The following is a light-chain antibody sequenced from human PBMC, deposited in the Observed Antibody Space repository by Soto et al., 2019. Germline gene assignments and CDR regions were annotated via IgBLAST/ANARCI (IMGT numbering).Light chain of an antibody. CDR2: DVS. Sequence: QSALTQPASVSGSPGQSITISCTGTSSDVGGYNYVSWYQHHPGKAPKLVIYDVSNRPSGVSNRFSGSKSGNTASLTISGLQAEDEADYYCSSYTSSSALCVFGTGTKVTVL. J-gene: IGLJ1*01. V-gene: IGLV2-14*03. CDR1: SSDVGGYNY. CDR3: SSYTSSSALCV.